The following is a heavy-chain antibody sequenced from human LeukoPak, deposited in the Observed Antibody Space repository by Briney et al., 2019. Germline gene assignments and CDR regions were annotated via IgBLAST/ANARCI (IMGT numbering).Heavy chain of an antibody. V-gene: IGHV3-48*01. CDR3: AALRGLQNWYFDL. Sequence: GGSLRLSCAASGSTFSSYNINWVRQAPGKGLEWVSYISSGSGTIYYADSVKGRFTISRDNAKNSLFLQMNSLRAEDTAVYYCAALRGLQNWYFDLWGRGTLVTVSS. CDR1: GSTFSSYN. D-gene: IGHD4-17*01. J-gene: IGHJ2*01. CDR2: ISSGSGTI.